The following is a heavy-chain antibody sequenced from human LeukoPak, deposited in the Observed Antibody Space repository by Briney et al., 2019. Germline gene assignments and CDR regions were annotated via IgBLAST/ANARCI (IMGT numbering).Heavy chain of an antibody. CDR2: VYYSGNT. CDR3: ARTYGDYVDAFDI. J-gene: IGHJ3*02. D-gene: IGHD4-17*01. V-gene: IGHV4-38-2*02. Sequence: PSETLSLTCTVSGYSISSGYYWGFIRQPPGQRLDWIGSVYYSGNTYYNPSLKSRVTISVDTSKNQFSLNLSSVTAADTAVYYCARTYGDYVDAFDIWGQGTVVTVSS. CDR1: GYSISSGYY.